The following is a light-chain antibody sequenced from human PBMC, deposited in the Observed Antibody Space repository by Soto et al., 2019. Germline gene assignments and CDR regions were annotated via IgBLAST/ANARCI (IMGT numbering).Light chain of an antibody. CDR2: EVT. J-gene: IGLJ7*01. CDR3: CSYGGSRAV. Sequence: QSALTQPASVSRSPGQSITISCTGTSSDVGSHNLVSWYQQHPGQATKLMIYEVTKRPLGVSTRFSASKSGNTASLTISGLQAEDEDDYYCCSYGGSRAVFGGGTQLTVL. V-gene: IGLV2-23*02. CDR1: SSDVGSHNL.